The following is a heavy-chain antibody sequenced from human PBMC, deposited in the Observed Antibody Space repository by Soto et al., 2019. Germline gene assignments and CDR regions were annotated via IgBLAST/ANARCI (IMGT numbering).Heavy chain of an antibody. CDR1: GGTFSSYA. J-gene: IGHJ4*02. D-gene: IGHD3-22*01. V-gene: IGHV1-69*13. CDR2: IIPIFGTA. CDR3: ASRPKNYYDSSGLDY. Sequence: SVKVSCKASGGTFSSYAISWVRQAPGQGLEWMGGIIPIFGTANYAQKFQGRVTITADESTSTAYMELSSLRSEDTAVYYCASRPKNYYDSSGLDYWGQGTLVTVSS.